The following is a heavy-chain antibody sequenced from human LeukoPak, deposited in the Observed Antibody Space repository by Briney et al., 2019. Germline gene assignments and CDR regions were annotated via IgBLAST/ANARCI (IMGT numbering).Heavy chain of an antibody. CDR1: GFTVSSNY. CDR2: IYSGGST. Sequence: GGSLRLSCAASGFTVSSNYMSWVRQAPGKGLEWVSSIYSGGSTYYADSVKGRFTISRDNSKNTLYLQMNSLRAEDTAAYYCARDLPRYSYGYYFDYWGQGTLVTVSS. CDR3: ARDLPRYSYGYYFDY. V-gene: IGHV3-66*01. D-gene: IGHD5-18*01. J-gene: IGHJ4*02.